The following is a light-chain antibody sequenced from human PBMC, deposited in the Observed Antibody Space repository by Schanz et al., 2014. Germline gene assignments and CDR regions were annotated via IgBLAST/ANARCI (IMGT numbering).Light chain of an antibody. J-gene: IGKJ5*01. V-gene: IGKV3-20*01. CDR1: QSVSSN. Sequence: EVVMTQSPATLSVSPGEGATLSCRASQSVSSNLAWYQQKPGQAPRLLIYGASSRATGIPDRFSGSGSGTDFTLTISRLEPEDFAVYYCQQYDGSVTFGQGTRLEIK. CDR3: QQYDGSVT. CDR2: GAS.